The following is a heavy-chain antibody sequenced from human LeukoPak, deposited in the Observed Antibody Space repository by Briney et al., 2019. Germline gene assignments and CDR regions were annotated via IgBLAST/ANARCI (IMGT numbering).Heavy chain of an antibody. CDR2: ISYDGSNK. CDR3: ARDRSIAVVYYFDY. Sequence: GGSLRLSCAASGFTFSSYGMHWVRQAPGKGLEWVAVISYDGSNKYYADSVKGRFTISRDNSKNTLYLQMNSLRAEDTAVYYCARDRSIAVVYYFDYWGQGTLVTVSS. V-gene: IGHV3-30*03. D-gene: IGHD6-19*01. J-gene: IGHJ4*02. CDR1: GFTFSSYG.